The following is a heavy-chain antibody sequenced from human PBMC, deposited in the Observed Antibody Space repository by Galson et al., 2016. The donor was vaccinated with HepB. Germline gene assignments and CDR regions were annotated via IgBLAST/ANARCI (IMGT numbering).Heavy chain of an antibody. CDR3: AREVDKPGGTDEDAFDI. CDR1: GASIISNNYF. CDR2: IHHTGRA. J-gene: IGHJ3*02. D-gene: IGHD1-14*01. V-gene: IGHV4-31*03. Sequence: TLSLTCTVSGASIISNNYFWSWVRQQEGRGLEWIAYIHHTGRAYYNPSFSSRFIISVDTSRNQFSLKVNSVNAADTAVYYCAREVDKPGGTDEDAFDIWGQGTVVTVSS.